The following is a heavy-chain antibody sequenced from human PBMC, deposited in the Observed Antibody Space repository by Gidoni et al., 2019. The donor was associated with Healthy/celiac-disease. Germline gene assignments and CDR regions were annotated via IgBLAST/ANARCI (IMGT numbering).Heavy chain of an antibody. CDR3: AMGVAGTISSAFDI. Sequence: EVLLVEYGGGLVKPGGSLRLSCAASGFTFSSYSMNWVRQAPGKGLEWVSSISSSSSYIYYADSVKGRFTISRDNAKNSLYLQMNSLRAEDTAVYYCAMGVAGTISSAFDIWGQGTMVTVSS. CDR1: GFTFSSYS. V-gene: IGHV3-21*01. CDR2: ISSSSSYI. J-gene: IGHJ3*02. D-gene: IGHD6-19*01.